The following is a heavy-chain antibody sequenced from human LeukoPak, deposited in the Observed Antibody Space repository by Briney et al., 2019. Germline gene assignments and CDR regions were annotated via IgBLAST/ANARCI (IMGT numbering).Heavy chain of an antibody. CDR2: IYPGDSGT. D-gene: IGHD1-26*01. CDR1: RYSFTTYW. V-gene: IGHV5-51*01. J-gene: IGHJ4*02. CDR3: ARQSYSGSYYMDY. Sequence: GESLKISCKGSRYSFTTYWIAWVRQMPGKGLEWMGIIYPGDSGTRYSPSFQGQVTISADKSISTAYLQWSSLKASDTAMYYCARQSYSGSYYMDYWGQGTLVTVSS.